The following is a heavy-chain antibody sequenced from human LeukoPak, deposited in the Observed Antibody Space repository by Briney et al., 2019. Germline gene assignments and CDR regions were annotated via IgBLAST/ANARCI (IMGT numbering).Heavy chain of an antibody. D-gene: IGHD6-6*01. Sequence: ASVKVSCKASGGTFSSYAISWVRQAPGQGLEWMGGIILIFGTANYAQKFQGRVTITADESTSTAYMELSSLRSEDTAVYYCARDPSWANSRYSSSSGHWGQGTLVTVSS. CDR3: ARDPSWANSRYSSSSGH. CDR2: IILIFGTA. V-gene: IGHV1-69*13. CDR1: GGTFSSYA. J-gene: IGHJ4*02.